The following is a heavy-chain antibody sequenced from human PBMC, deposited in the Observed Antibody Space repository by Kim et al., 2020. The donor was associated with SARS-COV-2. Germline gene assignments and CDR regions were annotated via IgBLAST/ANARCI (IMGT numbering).Heavy chain of an antibody. CDR2: INTNTGNP. V-gene: IGHV7-4-1*02. CDR1: GYTFTSYA. CDR3: ARGKQFITIFGVVISLSWFDP. D-gene: IGHD3-3*01. J-gene: IGHJ5*02. Sequence: ASVKVSCKASGYTFTSYAMNWVRQAPGQGLEWMGWINTNTGNPTYAQGFTGRFVFSLDTSVSTAYLQISSLKAEDTAVYYCARGKQFITIFGVVISLSWFDPWGQGTLVTVSS.